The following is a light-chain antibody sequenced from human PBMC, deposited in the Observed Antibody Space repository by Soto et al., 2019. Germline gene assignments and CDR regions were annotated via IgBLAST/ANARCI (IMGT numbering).Light chain of an antibody. Sequence: QSVLTQPPSASGSPGQSVTISCTGTSSDIGGYNSVYWYQQHPGKAPKLMIYEVNKRPLGVPERFSGSKSGNTASLTVSGLQAEDEADYYCSSSAGTNSFVLFGGGTKLTVL. J-gene: IGLJ3*02. CDR3: SSSAGTNSFVL. CDR1: SSDIGGYNS. CDR2: EVN. V-gene: IGLV2-8*01.